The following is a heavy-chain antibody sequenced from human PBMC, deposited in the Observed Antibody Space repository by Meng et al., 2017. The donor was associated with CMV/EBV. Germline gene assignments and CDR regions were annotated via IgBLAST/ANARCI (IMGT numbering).Heavy chain of an antibody. Sequence: TLSLPCAVYGGSFSGYYWSWIRQPPGKGLEWIGEINHSGSTNYNPSLKSRVTISVDTSKNQFSLKLSSVTAADTAVYYCARGGPFDPWGQGTLVTVPQ. V-gene: IGHV4-34*01. J-gene: IGHJ5*02. CDR1: GGSFSGYY. CDR2: INHSGST. CDR3: ARGGPFDP.